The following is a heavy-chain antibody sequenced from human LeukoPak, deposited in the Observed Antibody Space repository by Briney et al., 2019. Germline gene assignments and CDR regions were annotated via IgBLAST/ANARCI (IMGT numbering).Heavy chain of an antibody. CDR3: VRDRSPGYFDY. Sequence: WIRQSPGKGLEWVANIKEDAGEIYYVDSVKGRFTISRDNAKNSLFLQMNSLRAEDTAVYYCVRDRSPGYFDYWGQGTLVTVSS. J-gene: IGHJ4*02. V-gene: IGHV3-7*01. CDR2: IKEDAGEI. D-gene: IGHD3-10*01.